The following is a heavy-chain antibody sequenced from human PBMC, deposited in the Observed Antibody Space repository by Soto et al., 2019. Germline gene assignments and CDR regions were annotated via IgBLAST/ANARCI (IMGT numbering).Heavy chain of an antibody. V-gene: IGHV3-23*01. CDR3: AKAPAIESLYNWFDP. Sequence: GGSMRLSCAASGFTFSSYAMSWVRQAPGKGLEWVSAISGSGGSTYYADSVKGRFTISRDNSKNTLYLQMNSLRAEDTAVYYWAKAPAIESLYNWFDPWGQGTLVTVSS. J-gene: IGHJ5*02. CDR2: ISGSGGST. CDR1: GFTFSSYA.